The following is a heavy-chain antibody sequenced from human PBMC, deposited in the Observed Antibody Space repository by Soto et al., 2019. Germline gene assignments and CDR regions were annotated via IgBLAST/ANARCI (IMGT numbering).Heavy chain of an antibody. J-gene: IGHJ4*02. CDR1: GFSLSTSGVG. D-gene: IGHD3-3*01. CDR2: IYWDDDK. V-gene: IGHV2-5*02. CDR3: AHLPRTFTKTCYFDY. Sequence: QITLKESGPTLVKPTQTLTLTCTFSGFSLSTSGVGVGWIRQPPGKALEWLALIYWDDDKRYSPSLKSRLTITMDTSKNQVVLTMTNMDPVDTATYYCAHLPRTFTKTCYFDYWGQGTLVTVSS.